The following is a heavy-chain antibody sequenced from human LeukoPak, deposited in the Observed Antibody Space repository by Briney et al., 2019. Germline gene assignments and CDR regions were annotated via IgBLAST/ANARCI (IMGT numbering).Heavy chain of an antibody. CDR2: IYTSGST. V-gene: IGHV4-4*07. CDR3: ARERDGYYYDSSGYSYYYYMDV. D-gene: IGHD3-22*01. CDR1: GGSISRYY. Sequence: SETLSLTCTVSGGSISRYYWSWIRQPAGKGLEWIGRIYTSGSTNYNPSLKSRVTMSVDTSKNQFSLKLSSVTAADTAVYYCARERDGYYYDSSGYSYYYYMDVWGKGTTVTVSS. J-gene: IGHJ6*03.